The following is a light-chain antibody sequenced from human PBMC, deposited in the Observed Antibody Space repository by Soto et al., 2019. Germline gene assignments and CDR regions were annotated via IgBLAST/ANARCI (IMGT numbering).Light chain of an antibody. J-gene: IGKJ1*01. CDR1: QSVSSSY. Sequence: EIVLTQSPGTLSLSAGERATLSCRASQSVSSSYLAWYQQKPGQAPRLLIYGASSRATGIPDRFSGSGSGKDFTLTISRLEPEDFAVYYCQQYGSSPWTFGQGTKVDIK. CDR3: QQYGSSPWT. CDR2: GAS. V-gene: IGKV3-20*01.